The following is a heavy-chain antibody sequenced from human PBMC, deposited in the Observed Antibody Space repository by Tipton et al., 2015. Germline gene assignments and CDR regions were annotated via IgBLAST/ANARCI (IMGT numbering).Heavy chain of an antibody. CDR2: IYYSGNT. CDR1: GASFSSYY. CDR3: ARGGNNWFDP. J-gene: IGHJ5*02. V-gene: IGHV4-59*01. Sequence: GSLRLSCTVSGASFSSYYWSWIRQPPGKGLEWLGHIYYSGNTNYNPSLKSRVTMSVDTSKNQFSLKLTSVNAADTAVYYCARGGNNWFDPWGQGTLVTVSS. D-gene: IGHD2-15*01.